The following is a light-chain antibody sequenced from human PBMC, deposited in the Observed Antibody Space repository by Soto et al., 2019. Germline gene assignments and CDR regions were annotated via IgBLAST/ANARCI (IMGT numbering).Light chain of an antibody. CDR3: QQYGSSPYT. CDR1: QSVSSSY. Sequence: EIVLTQSPGTLSLSPGERATISCRASQSVSSSYLAWYQQKPGQAPRLLIYAASSRATGIPDRFSGSGSGTDFTLTISRLEPEDFAVYYCQQYGSSPYTFGQGTKLEIK. CDR2: AAS. V-gene: IGKV3-20*01. J-gene: IGKJ2*01.